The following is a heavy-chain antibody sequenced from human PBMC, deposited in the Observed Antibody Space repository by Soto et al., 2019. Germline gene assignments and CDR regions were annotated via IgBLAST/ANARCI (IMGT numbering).Heavy chain of an antibody. CDR3: ARVVSGDYNFDF. Sequence: QLQLQESGPGLVKPSETLSLTCTVSVGSISISTYYWGWIRQPPGKGLEWIGIIYYSLSTYYNPSLKSRVTFSIDTSNNQFTLTLGSVTAADTAVYYCARVVSGDYNFDFWGQVTLVTVSS. CDR2: IYYSLST. J-gene: IGHJ4*02. D-gene: IGHD4-17*01. CDR1: VGSISISTYY. V-gene: IGHV4-39*01.